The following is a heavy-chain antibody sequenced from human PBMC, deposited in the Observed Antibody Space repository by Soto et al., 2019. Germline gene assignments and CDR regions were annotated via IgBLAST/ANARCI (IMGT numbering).Heavy chain of an antibody. Sequence: GASVKVSCKASGYTFTSYAMHWVRQAPGQRLEWMGWINAGNGNTKYSQKFQGRVTITRDTSASTAYMELSSLRSEDTAVYYCARDSGSSVTRGYYFDYWGQGTLVTVSS. J-gene: IGHJ4*02. CDR2: INAGNGNT. V-gene: IGHV1-3*01. D-gene: IGHD1-26*01. CDR3: ARDSGSSVTRGYYFDY. CDR1: GYTFTSYA.